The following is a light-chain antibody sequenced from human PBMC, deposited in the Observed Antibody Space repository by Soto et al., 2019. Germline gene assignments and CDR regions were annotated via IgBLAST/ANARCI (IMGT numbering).Light chain of an antibody. CDR3: QQSYNTPYT. V-gene: IGKV1-39*01. CDR2: APF. CDR1: QTIWTH. J-gene: IGKJ2*01. Sequence: DIQMTQSPSSLSASVGDRVTITCRASQTIWTHLNWYQQKPGKAPKLLIYAPFTLQSGVPSRFSGSGSGTDGTLTISSLQPEDVATYYFQQSYNTPYTFGRGTKREIK.